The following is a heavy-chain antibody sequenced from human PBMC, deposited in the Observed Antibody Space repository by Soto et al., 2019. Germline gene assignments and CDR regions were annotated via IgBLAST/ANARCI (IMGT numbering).Heavy chain of an antibody. CDR3: ARGLYFYDNSGYLPFDY. J-gene: IGHJ4*02. V-gene: IGHV3-53*01. CDR1: GFTVSGNY. CDR2: IYSGGST. D-gene: IGHD3-22*01. Sequence: EVQLVESGGGLIQPGGSLRLSCAASGFTVSGNYMSWVRQAPGKGLEWVSLIYSGGSTYYADSVKGRITISRDNSKNTLYLQMNSLRAEDTAVYYCARGLYFYDNSGYLPFDYWGQGNLVTVSS.